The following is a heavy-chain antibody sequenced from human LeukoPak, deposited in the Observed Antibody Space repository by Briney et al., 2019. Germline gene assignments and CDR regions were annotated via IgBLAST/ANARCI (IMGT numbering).Heavy chain of an antibody. CDR1: GFTVSSNY. V-gene: IGHV3-66*01. Sequence: GGSLRLSCAASGFTVSSNYMSWVRQAPGKGLEWVSVIYSGGSTYCADSVKGRFTISRDNSKNTLYLQMNSLRAEDTAVYYCARDWFHAIDYWGQGTLVTVSS. CDR2: IYSGGST. J-gene: IGHJ4*02. D-gene: IGHD2/OR15-2a*01. CDR3: ARDWFHAIDY.